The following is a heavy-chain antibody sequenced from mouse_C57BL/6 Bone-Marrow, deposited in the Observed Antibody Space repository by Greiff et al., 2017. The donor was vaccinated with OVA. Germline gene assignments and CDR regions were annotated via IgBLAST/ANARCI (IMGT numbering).Heavy chain of an antibody. CDR1: GYTFTDYY. V-gene: IGHV1-26*01. J-gene: IGHJ2*01. CDR2: INPNNGGT. Sequence: EVQLQQSGPELVKPGASVKISCKASGYTFTDYYMNWVKQSHGKSLEWIGDINPNNGGTSYNQKFKGKATLTVDKSSSTAYMELRSLTSEDSAVYYCARNYYGSSYVDDYWGQGTTLTVSS. CDR3: ARNYYGSSYVDDY. D-gene: IGHD1-1*01.